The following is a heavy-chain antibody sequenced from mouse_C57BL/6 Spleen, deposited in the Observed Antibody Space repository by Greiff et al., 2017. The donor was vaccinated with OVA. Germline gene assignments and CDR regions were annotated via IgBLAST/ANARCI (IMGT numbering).Heavy chain of an antibody. CDR3: ARSYDYEAWFAY. D-gene: IGHD2-4*01. Sequence: QVQLQQPGAELVLPGASVKLSCKASGYTFTSYWMHWVKQRPGQGLEWIGEIDPSDSYPNYNQKFKGKSTLTVDKSSSTAYMQLSSLTSEDSAVYYCARSYDYEAWFAYWGQGTLVTVSA. V-gene: IGHV1-69*01. J-gene: IGHJ3*01. CDR1: GYTFTSYW. CDR2: IDPSDSYP.